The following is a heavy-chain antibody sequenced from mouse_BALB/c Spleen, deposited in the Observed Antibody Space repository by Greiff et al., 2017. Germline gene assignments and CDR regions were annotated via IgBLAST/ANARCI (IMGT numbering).Heavy chain of an antibody. D-gene: IGHD4-1*01. CDR1: GFSLSTSGMG. CDR3: ARRELYYIDY. V-gene: IGHV8-12*01. J-gene: IGHJ2*01. Sequence: QVTLNVSGPGILQPSQTLSLTCSFSGFSLSTSGMGVSWIRQPSGKGLEWLAHIYWDDDKRYNPSLKSRLTISKDTSRNQVFLKITSVDTAATATYYCARRELYYIDYWGQGTTLTVSS. CDR2: IYWDDDK.